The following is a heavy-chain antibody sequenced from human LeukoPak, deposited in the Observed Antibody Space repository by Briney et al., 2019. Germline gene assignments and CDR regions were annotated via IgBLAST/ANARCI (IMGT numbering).Heavy chain of an antibody. J-gene: IGHJ4*02. D-gene: IGHD7-27*01. V-gene: IGHV3-23*01. Sequence: GGSLRLSCTTSDALSWVRQAPGKGLEWVSGIRVSGSTYYPDSVTGRFTISRDNSENTLYLQMSGLRAEDTAIYYCAKGTGDTAYYFDFWGQGVLVTVSS. CDR3: AKGTGDTAYYFDF. CDR2: IRVSGST. CDR1: DA.